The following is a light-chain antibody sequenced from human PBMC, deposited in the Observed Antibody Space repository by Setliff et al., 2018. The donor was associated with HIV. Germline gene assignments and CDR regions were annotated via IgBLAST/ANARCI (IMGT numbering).Light chain of an antibody. Sequence: QSVLAQPASVSGSPGQSISISCTGTSSDVGGYNHVSWYQQHPGKAPKLMIYEVSKRPSGVSNRFSGSKSGNTASLTISGPQAEDGADYYCCSYAGSYVFGTGTKV. V-gene: IGLV2-23*02. CDR3: CSYAGSYV. CDR1: SSDVGGYNH. CDR2: EVS. J-gene: IGLJ1*01.